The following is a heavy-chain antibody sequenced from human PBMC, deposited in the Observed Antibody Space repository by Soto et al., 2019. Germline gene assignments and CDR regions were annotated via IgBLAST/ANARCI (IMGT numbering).Heavy chain of an antibody. J-gene: IGHJ6*03. D-gene: IGHD3-10*01. CDR1: GGSISSGGYY. Sequence: QVQLQESGPGLVKPSQTLSLTCTVFGGSISSGGYYWSWIRQHPGKGLEWIGYIYYSGSTYYNPSLKSRVTISVDTSKNQFSLKLSSVTAADTAVYYCARVSSGSKPPNCYYYYYMDVWGKGTTVTVSS. CDR3: ARVSSGSKPPNCYYYYYMDV. V-gene: IGHV4-31*03. CDR2: IYYSGST.